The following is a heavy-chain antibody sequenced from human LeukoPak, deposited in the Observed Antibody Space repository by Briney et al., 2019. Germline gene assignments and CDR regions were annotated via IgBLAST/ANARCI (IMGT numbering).Heavy chain of an antibody. J-gene: IGHJ6*03. V-gene: IGHV1-8*01. CDR3: ARGAPQWELNYYYYMDV. CDR1: GYTFTSYD. Sequence: ASVKVSCKASGYTFTSYDINWVRQATGQGLEWMGWMNPNSGNTGYAQKFQGRVTMTRNTSISTAYMELSSLRSEDTAVYYCARGAPQWELNYYYYMDVWGKGTTVTISS. D-gene: IGHD1-26*01. CDR2: MNPNSGNT.